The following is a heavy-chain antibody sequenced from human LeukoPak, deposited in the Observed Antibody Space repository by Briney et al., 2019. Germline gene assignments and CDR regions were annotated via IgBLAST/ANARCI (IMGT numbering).Heavy chain of an antibody. CDR1: GFTFSDHY. J-gene: IGHJ6*02. CDR3: ARGHYGLDV. V-gene: IGHV3-11*01. CDR2: IYISSSTI. Sequence: PGGSLRLSCAASGFTFSDHYASWIRQAPGKGLEWVSYIYISSSTIWYADSVKGRFTISRDNAKNSVYLQMISLRAEDTAVYYCARGHYGLDVWGQGPTVTVSS.